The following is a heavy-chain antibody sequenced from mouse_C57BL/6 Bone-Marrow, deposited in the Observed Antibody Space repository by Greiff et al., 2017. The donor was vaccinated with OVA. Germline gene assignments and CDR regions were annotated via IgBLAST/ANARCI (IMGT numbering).Heavy chain of an antibody. V-gene: IGHV1-55*01. CDR1: GYTFTSYW. D-gene: IGHD2-12*01. CDR2: IYPGSGST. CDR3: ARAPPYDGFYAMDY. Sequence: QVQLQQPGAELVKPGASVKMSCKASGYTFTSYWITWVKQRPGQGLEWIGDIYPGSGSTNYSEKFKSKATLTVDTSSSTAYMQLSSLTSEDSAVYYCARAPPYDGFYAMDYWGQGTSVTVSS. J-gene: IGHJ4*01.